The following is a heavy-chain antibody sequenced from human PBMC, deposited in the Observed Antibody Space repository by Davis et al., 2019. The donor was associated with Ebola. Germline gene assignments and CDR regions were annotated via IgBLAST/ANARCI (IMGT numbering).Heavy chain of an antibody. Sequence: PSETLSLTCAVYGESFSGYYWSWIRQPPGKGLEWIGEINHSGGTDYTPSLKSRVTISADMSKNQCSLKLSFVTAAYTAVYYCAREVGGSSGYYRDYWGQGTLVTVSS. CDR1: GESFSGYY. J-gene: IGHJ4*02. D-gene: IGHD3-22*01. V-gene: IGHV4-34*01. CDR2: INHSGGT. CDR3: AREVGGSSGYYRDY.